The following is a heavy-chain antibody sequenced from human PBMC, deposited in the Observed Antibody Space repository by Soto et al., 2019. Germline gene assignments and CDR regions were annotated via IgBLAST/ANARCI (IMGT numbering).Heavy chain of an antibody. D-gene: IGHD3-3*01. J-gene: IGHJ4*02. CDR3: ARESNILVYYDFWSGYSLFDF. Sequence: ASVKVSCKASGYTFTSYGISWVRQAPGQGLEWMGWISAYNGNTNYAQKLQGRVTMTTDTSTSTAYMELRSLRSDDTAVYYCARESNILVYYDFWSGYSLFDFWGQGTLVTVSS. CDR2: ISAYNGNT. V-gene: IGHV1-18*01. CDR1: GYTFTSYG.